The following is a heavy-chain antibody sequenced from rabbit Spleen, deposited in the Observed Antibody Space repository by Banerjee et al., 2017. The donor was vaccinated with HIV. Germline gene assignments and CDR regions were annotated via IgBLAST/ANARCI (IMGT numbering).Heavy chain of an antibody. CDR2: INIVTGKS. J-gene: IGHJ4*01. CDR1: GVSLNDKDV. CDR3: AGDLGVIVYRFSF. Sequence: EQLEESGGGLVKPEGSLTLTCKASGVSLNDKDVMCWVRQAPGKGLEWIACINIVTGKSVYASWAKGRFTMSRTSSTTVTLQITSLTAADTATYFCAGDLGVIVYRFSFWGPGTLVTVS. D-gene: IGHD6-1*01. V-gene: IGHV1S45*01.